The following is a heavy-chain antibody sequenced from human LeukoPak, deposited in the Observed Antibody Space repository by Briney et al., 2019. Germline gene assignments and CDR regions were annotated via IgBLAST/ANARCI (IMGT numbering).Heavy chain of an antibody. CDR1: GGSLSSYY. CDR3: AREPCGGDCDSGYFDY. V-gene: IGHV4-59*01. D-gene: IGHD2-21*02. Sequence: PSETLSLTCTVSGGSLSSYYWSWLRQPPGKGLEWIGYIYYSGSTNYNPSLTSRVTISVDTSKNQFSLTLSSVTAADTAVYYCAREPCGGDCDSGYFDYWGQGTLVTVSS. CDR2: IYYSGST. J-gene: IGHJ4*02.